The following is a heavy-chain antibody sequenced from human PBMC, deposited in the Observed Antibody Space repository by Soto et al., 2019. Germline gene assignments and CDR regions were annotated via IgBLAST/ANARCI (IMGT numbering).Heavy chain of an antibody. CDR2: IKYDATTT. CDR3: ARGLKGFYGSDY. J-gene: IGHJ4*02. D-gene: IGHD3-10*01. Sequence: EVQLVESGGGLIQPGGSLRLSCAASEFTFSDYWMHWVRQAPGKGLVWVSRIKYDATTTNYVDSVRGRFTISRDNAKNTVYLQMDSLRADDTGVYYCARGLKGFYGSDYWGQGTLVTVSS. CDR1: EFTFSDYW. V-gene: IGHV3-74*01.